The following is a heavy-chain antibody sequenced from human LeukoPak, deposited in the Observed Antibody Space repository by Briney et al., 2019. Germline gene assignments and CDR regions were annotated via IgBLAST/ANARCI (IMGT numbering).Heavy chain of an antibody. V-gene: IGHV1-18*01. CDR2: ISAYNGNT. CDR1: GYTFTSYG. D-gene: IGHD1-26*01. J-gene: IGHJ6*03. Sequence: ASVKVSCKASGYTFTSYGISWVRQAPGQGLEWMGWISAYNGNTNYAHKLQGRVTMTTDTSTSTAYMELRSLRSDDTAVYYCARELRIVGATQYYYYMDVWGKGTTVTVSS. CDR3: ARELRIVGATQYYYYMDV.